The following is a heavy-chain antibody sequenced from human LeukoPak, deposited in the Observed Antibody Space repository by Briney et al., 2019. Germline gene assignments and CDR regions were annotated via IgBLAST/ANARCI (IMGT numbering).Heavy chain of an antibody. CDR2: IYYSGST. CDR3: ARHHLRVSWFDP. J-gene: IGHJ5*02. Sequence: SETLSLTCTVSGGSISSYCWSWIRQPPGKGLEWIGYIYYSGSTNYNPSLKSRVTISVDTSKNQFSLKLSSVTAADTAVYYCARHHLRVSWFDPWGQGTLVTVSS. CDR1: GGSISSYC. V-gene: IGHV4-59*08.